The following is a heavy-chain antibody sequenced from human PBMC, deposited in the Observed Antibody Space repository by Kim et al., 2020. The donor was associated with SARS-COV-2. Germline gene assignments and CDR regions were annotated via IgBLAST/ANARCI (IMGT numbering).Heavy chain of an antibody. CDR3: ATVVFYYDAGYFKN. D-gene: IGHD3-22*01. J-gene: IGHJ1*01. Sequence: AESVKGRLIISRDHTKNPLYLQMNSLRAEETAVYYCATVVFYYDAGYFKNWGQGTLVIVSS. V-gene: IGHV3-66*01.